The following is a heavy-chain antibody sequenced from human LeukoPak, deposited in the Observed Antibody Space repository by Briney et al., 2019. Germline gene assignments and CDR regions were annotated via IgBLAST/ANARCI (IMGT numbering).Heavy chain of an antibody. CDR1: GFTLSSYS. J-gene: IGHJ6*03. CDR3: AKYITVTTNSYYYYMDI. Sequence: GGSLRLSRAASGFTLSSYSMNWVRQAPGKGLEWVSFISSSSSPIYYVDSVKGRFTISRDNAKNSLYLQMNSLRAEDTAVYYCAKYITVTTNSYYYYMDIWGKGTTVTVSS. V-gene: IGHV3-48*01. D-gene: IGHD4-11*01. CDR2: ISSSSSPI.